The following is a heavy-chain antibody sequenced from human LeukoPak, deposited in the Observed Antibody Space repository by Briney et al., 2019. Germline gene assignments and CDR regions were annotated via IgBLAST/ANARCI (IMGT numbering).Heavy chain of an antibody. CDR1: GGSISSYY. J-gene: IGHJ4*02. V-gene: IGHV4-59*01. CDR3: ASHYYGSSGQDY. D-gene: IGHD3-22*01. CDR2: IYYSGSN. Sequence: SETLSLTCTVSGGSISSYYWRWIRQPPGKGLEWIGYIYYSGSNNYNASLKSRVTISVDTSKNQFSLKLSSVTAADTAVYYCASHYYGSSGQDYWGQGTLVTVSS.